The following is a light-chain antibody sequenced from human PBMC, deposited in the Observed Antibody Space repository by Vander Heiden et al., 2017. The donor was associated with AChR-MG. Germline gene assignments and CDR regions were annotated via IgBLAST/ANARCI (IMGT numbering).Light chain of an antibody. V-gene: IGLV2-8*01. CDR3: TSYAGSNNFGV. CDR2: EVT. CDR1: SSDVGGFNY. Sequence: QSALTQPPSASGSPGQSVTISCTGTSSDVGGFNYVSWYQQHPGKAPKLMNYEVTKRPSGVPDRFSGSKSGNTASLTVSGLQAEDEADYYCTSYAGSNNFGVFGTGTKVTVL. J-gene: IGLJ1*01.